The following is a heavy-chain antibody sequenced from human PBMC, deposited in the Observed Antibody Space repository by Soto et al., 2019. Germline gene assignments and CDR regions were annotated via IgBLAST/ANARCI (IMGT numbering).Heavy chain of an antibody. CDR3: AKDVSPLAAARPPYYYYGMDV. CDR1: GSTFSSYA. V-gene: IGHV3-30*18. Sequence: GGSLRLSCAASGSTFSSYAMHWVRQAPGKGLEWVALISYDGSNKYYADSVKGRFTISRDNSKNTLYLQMNSLRAEDTAVYYCAKDVSPLAAARPPYYYYGMDVWGQGTTVTVS. D-gene: IGHD6-6*01. CDR2: ISYDGSNK. J-gene: IGHJ6*02.